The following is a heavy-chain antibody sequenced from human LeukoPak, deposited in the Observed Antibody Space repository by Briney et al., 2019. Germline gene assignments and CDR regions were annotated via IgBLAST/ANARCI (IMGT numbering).Heavy chain of an antibody. D-gene: IGHD4-17*01. CDR1: GFTFSSYG. V-gene: IGHV3-33*06. CDR2: IWYDGSNK. CDR3: AKSGYGDYYLDY. J-gene: IGHJ4*02. Sequence: PGGSLRLSCAASGFTFSSYGMHWVRQAPGKGLEWVAVIWYDGSNKYYADSVKGRFTISRDNSKNTLYLQLNSLRAEDKAVYYCAKSGYGDYYLDYWGQGTLVTVSS.